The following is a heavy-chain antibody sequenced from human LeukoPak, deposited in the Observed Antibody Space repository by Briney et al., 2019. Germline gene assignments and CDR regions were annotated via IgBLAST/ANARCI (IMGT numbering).Heavy chain of an antibody. Sequence: SETLSLTCAVYGGSFSGYYWSWIRQPPGKGLEWIGEINHSGSTNYNPSLKSRVTISVDTSKNQFSLKLSSVTAADTAVYYCARQRDSTNYYFDYWGQGTLVTVSS. D-gene: IGHD6-25*01. CDR1: GGSFSGYY. V-gene: IGHV4-34*01. CDR2: INHSGST. J-gene: IGHJ4*02. CDR3: ARQRDSTNYYFDY.